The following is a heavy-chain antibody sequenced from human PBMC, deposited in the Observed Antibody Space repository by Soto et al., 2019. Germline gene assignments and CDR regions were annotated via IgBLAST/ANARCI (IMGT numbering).Heavy chain of an antibody. CDR2: ISGSGGST. CDR1: GFTFSSYA. D-gene: IGHD3-10*01. Sequence: GGSLRLSCAASGFTFSSYAMSWVRQAPGKGLEWVSAISGSGGSTYYADSVKGRFTISRDNSKNTLYLQMNSLRAEDTAVYYCAKTHGSGSYYNQKIYYYYGMDVWGQGTTVTVSS. J-gene: IGHJ6*02. V-gene: IGHV3-23*01. CDR3: AKTHGSGSYYNQKIYYYYGMDV.